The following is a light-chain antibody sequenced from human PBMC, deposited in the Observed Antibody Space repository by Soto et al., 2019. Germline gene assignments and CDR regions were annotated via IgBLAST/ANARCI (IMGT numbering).Light chain of an antibody. CDR2: DVS. Sequence: QRGPTQLASRPGSPGKWITISCLSTSSGGAGYHYFSCYQQHPGKAPKLMIYDVSNRPSGVSNRFSGSKSGNTASLTISGLQAEDEADYYCSSYTSSSRVFGGGTKVTVL. V-gene: IGLV2-14*01. CDR3: SSYTSSSRV. J-gene: IGLJ2*01. CDR1: SSGGAGYHY.